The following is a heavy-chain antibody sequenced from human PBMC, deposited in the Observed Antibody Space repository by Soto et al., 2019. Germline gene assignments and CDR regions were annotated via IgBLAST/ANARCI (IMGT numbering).Heavy chain of an antibody. J-gene: IGHJ4*02. CDR2: IYSDGSHQ. V-gene: IGHV3-30*03. CDR3: ARDRRVIPDADMDY. Sequence: QVQLVESGGGVVQPGSSLRLSCEASGFTFSMYGMHWVRQAPGKGLEWVGVIYSDGSHQYYGDSVKGRFTISRDKSNKMVYLQMTGLRLDDSALYYCARDRRVIPDADMDYWGQGVRVTVSS. CDR1: GFTFSMYG. D-gene: IGHD2-21*01.